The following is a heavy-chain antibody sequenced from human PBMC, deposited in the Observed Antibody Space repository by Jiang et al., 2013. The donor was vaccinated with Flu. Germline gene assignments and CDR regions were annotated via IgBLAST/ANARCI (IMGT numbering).Heavy chain of an antibody. Sequence: GSGLVKPSETLSLTCTVSGGSISSYYWSWIRQPPGKGLEWIGYIYYSGSTNYNPSLKSRVTISVDTSKNQFSLKLSSVTAADTAVYYCARDRSGGSSRMDVWGKGTTVTVSS. CDR3: ARDRSGGSSRMDV. CDR2: IYYSGST. D-gene: IGHD2-15*01. CDR1: GGSISSYY. J-gene: IGHJ6*04. V-gene: IGHV4-59*12.